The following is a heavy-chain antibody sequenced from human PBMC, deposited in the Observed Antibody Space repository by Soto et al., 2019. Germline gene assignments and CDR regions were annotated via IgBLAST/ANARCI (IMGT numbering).Heavy chain of an antibody. CDR2: IYPGDADI. Sequence: GESVKISCXGSGYRFTSFWIGWVRQMPGKGLEWLGIIYPGDADIRYTPSFQGQVTMSADKSISTAYLQWSSLKASDTAIYYCARGIEMARIGWFDPWGQGTLVTVSS. V-gene: IGHV5-51*01. CDR3: ARGIEMARIGWFDP. D-gene: IGHD5-12*01. CDR1: GYRFTSFW. J-gene: IGHJ5*02.